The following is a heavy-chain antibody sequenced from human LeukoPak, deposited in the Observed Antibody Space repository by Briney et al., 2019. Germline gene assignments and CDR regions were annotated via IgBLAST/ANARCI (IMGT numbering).Heavy chain of an antibody. J-gene: IGHJ5*02. CDR2: IYYSGST. CDR3: ARGGIRFREFP. Sequence: TSETLSLTCTVSGGSISSGDYYWSWIRQPPGKGLEWIGYIYYSGSTYYNPSLKSRVTISVDTSKNQFSLKLSSVTAADTAVYYCARGGIRFREFPWGQGTLVTVSS. CDR1: GGSISSGDYY. D-gene: IGHD3-10*01. V-gene: IGHV4-30-4*01.